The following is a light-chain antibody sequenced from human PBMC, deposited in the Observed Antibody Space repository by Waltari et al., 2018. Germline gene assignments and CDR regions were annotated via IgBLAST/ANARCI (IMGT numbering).Light chain of an antibody. Sequence: YVLTQPPSVSVAPGQTARITCGGNKIGSKSVNWYQQKPGQAPVLVVYDDSDRPPAIPERFSGSNSGNTATLTISRVEAGDEADYYCQVWDNSNDHPGVVFGGGTKLTVL. CDR3: QVWDNSNDHPGVV. CDR1: KIGSKS. V-gene: IGLV3-21*02. J-gene: IGLJ2*01. CDR2: DDS.